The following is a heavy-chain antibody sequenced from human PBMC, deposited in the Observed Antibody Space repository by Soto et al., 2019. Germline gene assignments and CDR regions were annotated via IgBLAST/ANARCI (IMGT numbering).Heavy chain of an antibody. CDR1: GGSISSGDYY. Sequence: QLQLQESGPGLVKPSQTLSLTCTVSGGSISSGDYYWSWIRQPPGKGLEWIGYIYYSGTTYYNPSLKSRVNISVDTSKNQFSLKLSSVTAADTAVYYCARDSPAARGDWCDPWGQGTLVTVSS. V-gene: IGHV4-30-4*01. CDR3: ARDSPAARGDWCDP. J-gene: IGHJ5*02. CDR2: IYYSGTT. D-gene: IGHD2-2*01.